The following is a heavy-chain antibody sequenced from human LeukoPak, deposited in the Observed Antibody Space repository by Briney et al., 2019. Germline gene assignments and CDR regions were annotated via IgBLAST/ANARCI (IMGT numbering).Heavy chain of an antibody. V-gene: IGHV4/OR15-8*01. Sequence: SETLSLTCGASGGPISNTNWWTWVRQPPGKGLEWIGEIYHSGSTNYNPSLKSRVTISVDKSKNQFSLKLSSVTAADTAVYYCARTSRINMVLDPWGQGTLVTVSS. CDR3: ARTSRINMVLDP. CDR1: GGPISNTNW. D-gene: IGHD3-10*01. J-gene: IGHJ5*02. CDR2: IYHSGST.